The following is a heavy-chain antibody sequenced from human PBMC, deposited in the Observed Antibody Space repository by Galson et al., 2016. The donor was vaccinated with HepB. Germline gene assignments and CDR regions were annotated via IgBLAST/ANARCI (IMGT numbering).Heavy chain of an antibody. CDR2: IRSKANSYAT. V-gene: IGHV3-73*01. CDR1: GFTFSGSA. J-gene: IGHJ6*02. Sequence: SLRLSCAASGFTFSGSAMHWVRQASGKGLEWVGRIRSKANSYATAYAASVKGRFSISRDDSKNTAYLQMDSLKTEDTAVYYCSRLRQIPTIRGYYYYGMDVWGQGTTVTVS. D-gene: IGHD3-9*01. CDR3: SRLRQIPTIRGYYYYGMDV.